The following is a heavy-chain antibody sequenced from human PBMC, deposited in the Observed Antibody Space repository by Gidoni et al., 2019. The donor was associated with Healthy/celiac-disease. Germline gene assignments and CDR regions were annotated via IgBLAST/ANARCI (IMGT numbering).Heavy chain of an antibody. J-gene: IGHJ6*02. Sequence: EVQLVESGGGLVQPGGSLRLSCAASGFTFSSYWMHWVRQAPVKGLVWVSRINSDGSSTSYADSVKGRFTISRDNAKNTLYLQMNSLRAEDTAVYYCARSAGNRKNGMDVWGQGTTVTVSS. CDR3: ARSAGNRKNGMDV. D-gene: IGHD6-19*01. V-gene: IGHV3-74*01. CDR2: INSDGSST. CDR1: GFTFSSYW.